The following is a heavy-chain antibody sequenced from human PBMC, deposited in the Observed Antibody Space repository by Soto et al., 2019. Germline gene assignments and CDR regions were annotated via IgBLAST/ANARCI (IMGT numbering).Heavy chain of an antibody. V-gene: IGHV4-59*01. CDR2: IYYSGST. J-gene: IGHJ4*02. CDR3: ASGTVAEYVDY. D-gene: IGHD3-16*01. CDR1: GCSISSYY. Sequence: SETLSLTCTFSGCSISSYYWSWIRQPPGKGLEWIGYIYYSGSTNYNPSLKSRVTISVDTSKNQFSLKLSSVTAADTAVYYCASGTVAEYVDYWGQGTLVTVS.